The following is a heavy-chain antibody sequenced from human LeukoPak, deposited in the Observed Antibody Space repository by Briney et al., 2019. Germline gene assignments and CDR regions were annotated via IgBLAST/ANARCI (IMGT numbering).Heavy chain of an antibody. V-gene: IGHV3-7*01. Sequence: PGGSLRLSCAASGFTFSRYWMSWVRQAPGKGLEWVANIKEDGSGKYYVDSVEGRFTISRDNAKNSLYLQMNSLRDEDTAVYYCARDVIAVASTSGFDYWGQGTLVTVSS. D-gene: IGHD6-13*01. J-gene: IGHJ4*02. CDR3: ARDVIAVASTSGFDY. CDR2: IKEDGSGK. CDR1: GFTFSRYW.